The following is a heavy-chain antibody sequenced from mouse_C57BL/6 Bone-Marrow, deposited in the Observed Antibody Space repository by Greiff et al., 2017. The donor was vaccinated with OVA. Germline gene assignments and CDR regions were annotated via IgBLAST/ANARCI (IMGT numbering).Heavy chain of an antibody. V-gene: IGHV5-4*01. Sequence: EVMLVESGGGLVKPGGSLKLSCAASGFTFSSYAMSWVRQTPEKRLEWVATISDGGSYTYYPDNVKGRFTISRDNAKNNLYLQMSHLKSEDTAMYYCARESLTVVLDYWGQGTTLTVSS. CDR3: ARESLTVVLDY. CDR1: GFTFSSYA. CDR2: ISDGGSYT. D-gene: IGHD1-1*01. J-gene: IGHJ2*01.